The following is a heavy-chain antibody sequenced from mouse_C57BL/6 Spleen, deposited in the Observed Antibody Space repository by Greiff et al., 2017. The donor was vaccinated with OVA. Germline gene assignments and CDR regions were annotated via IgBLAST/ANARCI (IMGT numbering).Heavy chain of an antibody. CDR3: TSYSNYVY. CDR2: IDPENGDT. J-gene: IGHJ2*01. Sequence: VQLQQSGAELVRPGASVKLSCTASGFNIKDDYMHWVKRRPEQGLEWIGWIDPENGDTEYASKFQGKATITADTSSNTAYLQLSSLTSEDTAVYYCTSYSNYVYWGQGTTLTVSS. D-gene: IGHD2-5*01. V-gene: IGHV14-4*01. CDR1: GFNIKDDY.